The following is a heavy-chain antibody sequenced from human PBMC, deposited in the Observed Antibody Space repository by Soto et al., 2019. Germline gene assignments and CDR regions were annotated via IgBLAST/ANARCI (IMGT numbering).Heavy chain of an antibody. CDR1: GFTFSSYS. Sequence: EVQLVESGGGLVQPGGSLRLSCAASGFTFSSYSMNWVRQAPGKGLEWVSYISSSSSTIYYADSVKGRFTISRENAKTSLYLKMNRLRDEDTAVYYCARAPYGANFDYWGQGTLVTVSS. J-gene: IGHJ4*02. CDR3: ARAPYGANFDY. D-gene: IGHD4-17*01. V-gene: IGHV3-48*02. CDR2: ISSSSSTI.